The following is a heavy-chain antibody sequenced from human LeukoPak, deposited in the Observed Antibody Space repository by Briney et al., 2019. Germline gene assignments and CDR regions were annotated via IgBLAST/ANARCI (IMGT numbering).Heavy chain of an antibody. V-gene: IGHV3-23*01. J-gene: IGHJ3*01. CDR1: GFTFNINT. D-gene: IGHD1-1*01. CDR2: ISENGYST. CDR3: AKDLSELGVQLERPF. Sequence: PGGSLRLSCAASGFTFNINTMSWVRQAPGKGLQWVSVISENGYSTYYADSVKGRFTISRDNSKNTLYLQMNSLRAEDTAVYYCAKDLSELGVQLERPFWGQGTMVTVSS.